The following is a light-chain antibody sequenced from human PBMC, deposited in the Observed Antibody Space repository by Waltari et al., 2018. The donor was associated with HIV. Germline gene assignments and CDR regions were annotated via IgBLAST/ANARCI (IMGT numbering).Light chain of an antibody. CDR2: DDF. Sequence: SYVLTQPPSVSVAPGQTARIPCGVNSMGGKSVHWYQQKPGQAPVMVVYDDFDRPSGIPGRFSGSNSGNTATLTISRVEAGDEADYFCQVWDSSSEYVFGSGTKVTVL. CDR1: SMGGKS. V-gene: IGLV3-21*02. J-gene: IGLJ1*01. CDR3: QVWDSSSEYV.